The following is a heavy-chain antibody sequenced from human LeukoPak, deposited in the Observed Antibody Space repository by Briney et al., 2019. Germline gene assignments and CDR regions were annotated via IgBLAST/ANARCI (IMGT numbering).Heavy chain of an antibody. CDR2: INHSGST. J-gene: IGHJ5*02. CDR3: ARGRYGTVTRGWFDP. D-gene: IGHD1-1*01. V-gene: IGHV4-34*01. CDR1: GGSFSGYY. Sequence: KPSETLSLTCAVYGGSFSGYYWSWIRQPPGKGLEWIGEINHSGSTNYNPSLKSRVTISVDTSKKEISLKLSSVTAADTAVYYCARGRYGTVTRGWFDPWGQGTLVTVSS.